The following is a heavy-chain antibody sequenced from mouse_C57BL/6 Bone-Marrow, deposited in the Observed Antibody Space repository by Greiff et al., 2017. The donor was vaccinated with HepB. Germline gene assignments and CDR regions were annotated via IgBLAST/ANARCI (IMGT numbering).Heavy chain of an antibody. Sequence: EVQVVESGGGLVQPGESLKLSCESNEYEFPSHDMSWVRKTPEKRLELVAAINSDGGSTYYPDTMERRFIISRDNTKKTLYLQMSSLRSEDTALYYCARPPDYYGSSSWFAYWGQGTLVTVSA. D-gene: IGHD1-1*01. CDR3: ARPPDYYGSSSWFAY. CDR1: EYEFPSHD. V-gene: IGHV5-2*01. CDR2: INSDGGST. J-gene: IGHJ3*01.